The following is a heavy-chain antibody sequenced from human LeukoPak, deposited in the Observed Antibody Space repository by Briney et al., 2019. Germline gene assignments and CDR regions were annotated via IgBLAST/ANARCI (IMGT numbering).Heavy chain of an antibody. CDR1: GFTFSTYW. Sequence: SGGSLRLSCAASGFTFSTYWMNWVRQAPGKGPEWVANIKQDGSEKYYVDSVKGRFTPSRDSAKNSLYLQMNSLRAEDTAVYYCARAEWSNWYFDLWGRGTLVTVSS. V-gene: IGHV3-7*03. D-gene: IGHD3-3*01. J-gene: IGHJ2*01. CDR3: ARAEWSNWYFDL. CDR2: IKQDGSEK.